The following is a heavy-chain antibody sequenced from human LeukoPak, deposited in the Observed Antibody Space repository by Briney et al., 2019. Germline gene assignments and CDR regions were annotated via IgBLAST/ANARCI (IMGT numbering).Heavy chain of an antibody. J-gene: IGHJ4*02. CDR1: GGSISSGSYY. Sequence: SQTLSLTCTVSGGSISSGSYYWSWIRQPAGKGLEWIGRIYTSGSTNYNPSLKSRVTISVDTSKNQFSLKLSSVTAADTAVYYCARGYCSGGSCYRALGYWGQGTLVTVSS. CDR2: IYTSGST. V-gene: IGHV4-61*02. D-gene: IGHD2-15*01. CDR3: ARGYCSGGSCYRALGY.